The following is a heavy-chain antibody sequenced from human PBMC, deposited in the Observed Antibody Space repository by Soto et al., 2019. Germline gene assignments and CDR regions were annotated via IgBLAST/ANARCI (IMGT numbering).Heavy chain of an antibody. V-gene: IGHV3-21*01. D-gene: IGHD3-10*01. CDR2: ISSSSSYI. CDR3: ARDGITMVLGVIIGYYYGMDV. J-gene: IGHJ6*02. CDR1: GFTFSSYS. Sequence: EVQLVESGGGLVKPGGSLRLSCAASGFTFSSYSMNWVRQAPGKGLEWVSSISSSSSYIYYADSVQGRFTISRDNAKKSRYLQMNSLRAEDTAVYYCARDGITMVLGVIIGYYYGMDVWGQGTTVTVSS.